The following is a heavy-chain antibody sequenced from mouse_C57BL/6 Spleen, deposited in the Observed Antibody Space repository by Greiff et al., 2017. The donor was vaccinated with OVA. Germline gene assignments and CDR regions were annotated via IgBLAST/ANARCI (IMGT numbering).Heavy chain of an antibody. Sequence: EVQLQQSGAELVRPGASVKLSCTASGFNIKDYYMHWVKQRPEQGLEWIGRIDPEDGDTEYAPKFQGKATMTADTSSNTAYLQLSSLTSEDTAVYYCTTYYGSSYYFDYGGQGTTLTVSS. D-gene: IGHD1-1*01. V-gene: IGHV14-1*01. CDR1: GFNIKDYY. CDR3: TTYYGSSYYFDY. CDR2: IDPEDGDT. J-gene: IGHJ2*01.